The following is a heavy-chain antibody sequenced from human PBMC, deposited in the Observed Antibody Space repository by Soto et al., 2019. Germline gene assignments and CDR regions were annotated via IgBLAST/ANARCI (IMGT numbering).Heavy chain of an antibody. CDR2: IYYSGST. CDR1: GGSINSSSYY. J-gene: IGHJ6*02. D-gene: IGHD5-18*01. CDR3: AGGYSYGYHYYYGMDV. V-gene: IGHV4-39*01. Sequence: SETLSLTFTVSGGSINSSSYYCGWIRQPPGKGLEWIGSIYYSGSTYYNPSLKSRVTISVDTFKNQFSLKLSSVTAADTAVYYCAGGYSYGYHYYYGMDVWGQGTTVT.